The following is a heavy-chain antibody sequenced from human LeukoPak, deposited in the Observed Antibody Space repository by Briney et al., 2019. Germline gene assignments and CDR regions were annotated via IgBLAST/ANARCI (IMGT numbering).Heavy chain of an antibody. CDR2: ISGSGGST. CDR1: GFTFSSYG. Sequence: PGGSLRLSCAASGFTFSSYGMSWVRQAPGKGLEWVSDISGSGGSTYYADSVKGRFTISRDNSKNTLYLQMNSLRAEDTAVYYCAKGGYSGYVPPDYWGQGTLVTVSS. J-gene: IGHJ4*02. CDR3: AKGGYSGYVPPDY. D-gene: IGHD5-12*01. V-gene: IGHV3-23*01.